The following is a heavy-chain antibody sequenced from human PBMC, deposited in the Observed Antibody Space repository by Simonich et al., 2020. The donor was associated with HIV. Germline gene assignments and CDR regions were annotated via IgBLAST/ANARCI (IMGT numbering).Heavy chain of an antibody. CDR3: ARLRIVVPATITY. Sequence: QVQLQQWGPGLVKPSETLSLTCTVSGGSISSSSYYWGWIRQPPGKGLEWIGSIDYSGSTYHNPSHKRRVTISVDTSKNQFSLKLSSVTAADTAVYYCARLRIVVPATITYWGQGTLVTVSS. CDR1: GGSISSSSYY. V-gene: IGHV4-39*01. D-gene: IGHD2-2*02. CDR2: IDYSGST. J-gene: IGHJ4*02.